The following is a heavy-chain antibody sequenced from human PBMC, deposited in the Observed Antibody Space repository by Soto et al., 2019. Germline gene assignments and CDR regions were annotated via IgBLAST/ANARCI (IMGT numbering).Heavy chain of an antibody. J-gene: IGHJ4*02. CDR2: MNPNSGNT. V-gene: IGHV1-8*01. Sequence: ASVKVSCKASGYTFTSYDINWVRHATGQGLEWMGWMNPNSGNTGYAQKFQGRVTMTRNTSISTAYMELSSLRSEDTAVYYCARGPTYYDILTGYYYFDYWGQGTLVTVSS. CDR1: GYTFTSYD. D-gene: IGHD3-9*01. CDR3: ARGPTYYDILTGYYYFDY.